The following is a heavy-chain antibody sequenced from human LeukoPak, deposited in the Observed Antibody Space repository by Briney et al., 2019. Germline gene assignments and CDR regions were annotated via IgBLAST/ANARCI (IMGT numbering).Heavy chain of an antibody. V-gene: IGHV4-4*07. Sequence: SGSLSLTCSVSIGSVTSYYWSWFRQPVGKTLEWIGQIHVDGTTAYNPSLKSRVATSIYTSNNKFSLHLTSVTAADTSAYFCAGRAQTTGYSFDYWGQGALVAVSS. J-gene: IGHJ4*02. CDR2: IHVDGTT. CDR3: AGRAQTTGYSFDY. D-gene: IGHD3-9*01. CDR1: IGSVTSYY.